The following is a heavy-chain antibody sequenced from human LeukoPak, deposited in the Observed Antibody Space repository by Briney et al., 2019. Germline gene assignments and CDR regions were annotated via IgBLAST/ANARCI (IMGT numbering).Heavy chain of an antibody. Sequence: GESLRISCKDSGYSFTNYWIGWVRQMPGKGLEWMGIIYPGDSHTRYSPSFQGQVTISADKSIGTAYLQWSSLKASDTAIYYCAGGPTAYGMDVWGQGTTVTVSS. J-gene: IGHJ6*02. V-gene: IGHV5-51*01. CDR2: IYPGDSHT. CDR1: GYSFTNYW. D-gene: IGHD2-15*01. CDR3: AGGPTAYGMDV.